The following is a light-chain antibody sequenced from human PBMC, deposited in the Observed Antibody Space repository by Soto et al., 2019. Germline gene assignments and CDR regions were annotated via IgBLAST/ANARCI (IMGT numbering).Light chain of an antibody. CDR3: GAWDTSLSGMV. Sequence: QSVLTQPPSVSAAPGQKVIISCSGSSSNIGNNYVSWYQQLPGTAPRLLIYDANKRPSEIPDRFSGSKSATSATLGITGLQTGDEADYYCGAWDTSLSGMVFGGGTKVTVL. CDR1: SSNIGNNY. V-gene: IGLV1-51*01. J-gene: IGLJ2*01. CDR2: DAN.